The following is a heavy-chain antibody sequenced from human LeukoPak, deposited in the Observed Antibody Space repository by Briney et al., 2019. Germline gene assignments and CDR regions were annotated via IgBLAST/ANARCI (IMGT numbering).Heavy chain of an antibody. J-gene: IGHJ6*02. V-gene: IGHV3-7*05. CDR2: VKEDGSAK. CDR3: VMDMDV. CDR1: GFIFSSYW. Sequence: PGGSLRLSCAASGFIFSSYWMNWVRQAPGKGLEWVANVKEDGSAKYYVDSVKGRFTISRDNAKNSLYLQMNSLRAEDAAVYYCVMDMDVWGQGTTVTVSS.